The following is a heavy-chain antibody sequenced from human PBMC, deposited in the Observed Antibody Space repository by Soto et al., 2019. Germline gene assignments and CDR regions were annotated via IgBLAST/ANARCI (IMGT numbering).Heavy chain of an antibody. J-gene: IGHJ4*02. Sequence: QVQLVESGGGVVQPGRSLRLSCAASGFTFSSYGMHWVRQAPGKGLEWVAVIWYDGSNKYYADSVKGRFTIFRDNSKNTLYMQMNSLRAEDTAVYYCARDTRPSYYYGSWILDYWGQGTLVTVSS. CDR1: GFTFSSYG. CDR2: IWYDGSNK. CDR3: ARDTRPSYYYGSWILDY. D-gene: IGHD3-10*01. V-gene: IGHV3-33*01.